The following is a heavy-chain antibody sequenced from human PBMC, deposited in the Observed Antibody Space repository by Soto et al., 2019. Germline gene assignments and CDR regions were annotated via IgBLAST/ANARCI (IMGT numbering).Heavy chain of an antibody. Sequence: XSVKISFKASGYTFTGYYMHWVRQAPGQWLEWMGIINPSDDATSYAEKFQGRLTMTKDTSTSTVYMEMSSLRSEDTAVYYCARDLTREGDYYERSGYYLDSWGQGTLVTVSS. J-gene: IGHJ4*02. D-gene: IGHD3-22*01. V-gene: IGHV1-46*03. CDR2: INPSDDAT. CDR1: GYTFTGYY. CDR3: ARDLTREGDYYERSGYYLDS.